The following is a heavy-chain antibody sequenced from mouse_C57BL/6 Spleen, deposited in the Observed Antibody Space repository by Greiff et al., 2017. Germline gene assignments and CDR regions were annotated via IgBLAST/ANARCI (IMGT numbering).Heavy chain of an antibody. Sequence: QVQLQQPGAELVRPGTSVKLSCKASGYTFTSYWLHWVKQRPGQGLEWIGVIDPSDSYTNYNQKFKGKATLTVDTSSSTAYMQLSSLTSEDSAVYYCANYYGSLGYFDVWGTGTTVTVSS. J-gene: IGHJ1*03. V-gene: IGHV1-59*01. D-gene: IGHD1-1*01. CDR3: ANYYGSLGYFDV. CDR2: IDPSDSYT. CDR1: GYTFTSYW.